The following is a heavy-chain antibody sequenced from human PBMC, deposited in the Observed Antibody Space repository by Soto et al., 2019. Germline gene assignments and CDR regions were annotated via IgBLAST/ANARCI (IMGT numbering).Heavy chain of an antibody. D-gene: IGHD2-2*01. CDR1: GYTFTSYG. CDR2: ISAYNGNT. V-gene: IGHV1-18*01. CDR3: AGYCSSTSCYGLYYYYGMDV. Sequence: ASVKVSCKASGYTFTSYGISWVRQAPGQGLEWMGWISAYNGNTNYAQKLQGRVTMTTDTSTSTAYMELRSLRSDDTAVYYCAGYCSSTSCYGLYYYYGMDVWGQGTTVTVSS. J-gene: IGHJ6*02.